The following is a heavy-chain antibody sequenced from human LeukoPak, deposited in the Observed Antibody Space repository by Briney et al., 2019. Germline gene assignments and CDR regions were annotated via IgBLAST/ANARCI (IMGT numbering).Heavy chain of an antibody. Sequence: PGGSLRLSCAASGFTFSSYAMSWVRQAPGKGLEWVSAISGSGGSTYYADSVKGRFTISRDNSKNTLYLQMNSLRAEDTAVYYCAKPSPGTGDILTGYLSYSGQGTLVTVSS. V-gene: IGHV3-23*01. CDR3: AKPSPGTGDILTGYLSY. J-gene: IGHJ4*02. CDR1: GFTFSSYA. D-gene: IGHD3-9*01. CDR2: ISGSGGST.